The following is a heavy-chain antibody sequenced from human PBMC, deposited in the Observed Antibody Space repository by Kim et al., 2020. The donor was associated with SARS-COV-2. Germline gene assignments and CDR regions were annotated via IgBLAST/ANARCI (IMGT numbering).Heavy chain of an antibody. Sequence: KFQGRVTITRDTSASTAYMELGSLRSEDTAVYYCARKLLWFGELSPLFGPWGQGTLVTVSS. CDR3: ARKLLWFGELSPLFGP. V-gene: IGHV1-3*01. D-gene: IGHD3-10*01. J-gene: IGHJ5*02.